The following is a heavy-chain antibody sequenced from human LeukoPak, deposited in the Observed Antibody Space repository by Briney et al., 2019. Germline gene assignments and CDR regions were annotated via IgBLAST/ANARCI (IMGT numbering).Heavy chain of an antibody. CDR2: IYYSGAT. D-gene: IGHD6-13*01. J-gene: IGHJ4*02. V-gene: IGHV4-59*01. CDR3: ARGVYIAAAQYGF. Sequence: SETLSLTCTVSRGSISTYYWNWIRQPPGKGLEWIGYIYYSGATNYNPSLKSRVTISVDTSKNQFSLKLSSVTAADTAVYYCARGVYIAAAQYGFWGQGTLVTVSS. CDR1: RGSISTYY.